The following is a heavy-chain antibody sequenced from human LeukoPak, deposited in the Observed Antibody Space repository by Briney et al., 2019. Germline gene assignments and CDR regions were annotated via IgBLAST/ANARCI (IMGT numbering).Heavy chain of an antibody. Sequence: GGSLRLSCAASGFTFSSYAMHWVRQAPGKGLEWVAVISYDGSNKYYADSVKGRFTISRDNSKNTLYLQMNSLRAEDTAVYYCAGGAAACPFDYWGQGTLVTVSS. CDR1: GFTFSSYA. D-gene: IGHD6-13*01. CDR2: ISYDGSNK. CDR3: AGGAAACPFDY. V-gene: IGHV3-30-3*01. J-gene: IGHJ4*02.